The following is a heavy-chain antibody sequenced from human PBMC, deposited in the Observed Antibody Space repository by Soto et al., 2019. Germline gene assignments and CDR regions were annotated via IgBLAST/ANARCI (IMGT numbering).Heavy chain of an antibody. J-gene: IGHJ4*02. Sequence: EVQLVESGGGLVQPGGSLRLSCAASGFTVSSNYMSWVRQAPGKGLEWVSVIYSGGSAYYADSVKGRFTISRDNSKNTLYLQMNSLRAVDPAVYYCARHGYSYGGGYFDYWGQGTLVTVSS. CDR2: IYSGGSA. CDR3: ARHGYSYGGGYFDY. D-gene: IGHD5-18*01. CDR1: GFTVSSNY. V-gene: IGHV3-66*04.